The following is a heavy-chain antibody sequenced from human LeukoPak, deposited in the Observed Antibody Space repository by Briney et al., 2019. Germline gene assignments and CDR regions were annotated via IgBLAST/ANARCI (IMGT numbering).Heavy chain of an antibody. V-gene: IGHV3-11*01. CDR1: GFTFSDYY. Sequence: GGSLRLSCAASGFTFSDYYMGWVRQAPGKGLEWVSYIDMSGTTIYYADSVKGRFTISRDNAKNSLFLQMNSLRAEDTAVYYCARYLLRGTSCGLYSSCPPSYMDVWGKGTTVTVSS. CDR3: ARYLLRGTSCGLYSSCPPSYMDV. CDR2: IDMSGTTI. J-gene: IGHJ6*03. D-gene: IGHD2-2*01.